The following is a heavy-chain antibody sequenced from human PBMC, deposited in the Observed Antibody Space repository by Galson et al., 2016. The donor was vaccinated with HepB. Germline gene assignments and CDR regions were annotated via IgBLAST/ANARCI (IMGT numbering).Heavy chain of an antibody. J-gene: IGHJ4*02. D-gene: IGHD6-6*01. V-gene: IGHV4-4*07. CDR3: ARESVSIAALDS. CDR2: T. Sequence: TNYSPSLVSRVTMLVDTSKNQFSLRLDSLTAADTAVYYCARESVSIAALDSWGQGILVTVSS.